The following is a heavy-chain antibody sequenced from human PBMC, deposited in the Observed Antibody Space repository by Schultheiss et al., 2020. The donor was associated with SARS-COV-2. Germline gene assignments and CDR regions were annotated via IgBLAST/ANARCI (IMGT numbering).Heavy chain of an antibody. V-gene: IGHV3-11*04. CDR3: ARGSGGGYEFDY. J-gene: IGHJ4*02. D-gene: IGHD5-12*01. CDR2: ISSSSSTI. CDR1: GFTFSDYY. Sequence: GGSLRLSCAASGFTFSDYYMSWIRQAPGKGLEWVSYISSSSSTIYYADSVKGRFTISRDNAKNSLFLQMDSLTAEDTAVYYCARGSGGGYEFDYWGQGTLVTVSS.